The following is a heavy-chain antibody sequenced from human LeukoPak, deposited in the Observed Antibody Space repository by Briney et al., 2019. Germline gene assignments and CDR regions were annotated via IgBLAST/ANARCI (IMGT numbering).Heavy chain of an antibody. CDR2: IRYDGSNK. V-gene: IGHV3-30*02. CDR3: AKDLWSPSDY. J-gene: IGHJ4*02. D-gene: IGHD2-8*02. CDR1: VFTFSSYG. Sequence: GGSLRLSCAASVFTFSSYGMQWVRQAPGKGLEWVAFIRYDGSNKYYVDSVKGRFTISRDNSKNTLYLQMNSLRVEDTAVYHCAKDLWSPSDYWGQGTLVTVSS.